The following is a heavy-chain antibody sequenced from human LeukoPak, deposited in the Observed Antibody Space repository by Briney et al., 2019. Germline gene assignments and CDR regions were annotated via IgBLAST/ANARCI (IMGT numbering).Heavy chain of an antibody. D-gene: IGHD1-26*01. V-gene: IGHV3-23*01. CDR2: ISGSGTYT. CDR3: AKDWDSGSYFADY. J-gene: IGHJ4*02. CDR1: GFSVTTYA. Sequence: GGSLRLSCAASGFSVTTYAMGWVRQAPGKGLEWVSGISGSGTYTYDADSVKGRFSISRDNSKNTLYLQMNDLRAEDTALYYCAKDWDSGSYFADYWGQGTLVAVSS.